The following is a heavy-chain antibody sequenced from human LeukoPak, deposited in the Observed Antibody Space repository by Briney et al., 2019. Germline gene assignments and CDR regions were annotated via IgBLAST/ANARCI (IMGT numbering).Heavy chain of an antibody. CDR1: GFTFSSYA. Sequence: GGSLRLSCAASGFTFSSYAMHWVRQAPGKGLEWVAVISYDGSNKYYADSVKGRFTISRDNSKNTLYLQMNSLRAEDTAVYYCARESESYDSSGSTFDYWGQETLVTVSS. D-gene: IGHD3-22*01. V-gene: IGHV3-30*04. CDR2: ISYDGSNK. J-gene: IGHJ4*02. CDR3: ARESESYDSSGSTFDY.